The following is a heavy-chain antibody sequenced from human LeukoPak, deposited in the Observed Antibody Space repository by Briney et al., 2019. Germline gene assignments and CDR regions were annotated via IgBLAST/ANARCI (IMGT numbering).Heavy chain of an antibody. V-gene: IGHV1-69*06. CDR2: IIPIFGSA. CDR3: ARDIGRPEGGYYYMDV. Sequence: SVKVSCKASGVTFDSSDISWVRQAPGQGLEWMGGIIPIFGSAIYAQKFQGRVTITADTSTSTAYMELTSLRSEDTAMYYCARDIGRPEGGYYYMDVWGKGTTVIVSS. J-gene: IGHJ6*03. CDR1: GVTFDSSD. D-gene: IGHD1-26*01.